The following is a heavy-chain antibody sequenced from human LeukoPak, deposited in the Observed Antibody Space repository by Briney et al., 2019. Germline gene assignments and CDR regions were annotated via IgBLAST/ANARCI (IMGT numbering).Heavy chain of an antibody. D-gene: IGHD3-22*01. CDR2: IHYSGST. J-gene: IGHJ4*02. CDR3: ARWGYFDSGGYFVVDY. V-gene: IGHV4-59*01. Sequence: PSETLSLTCTVSGGSISRYYWNWIRQPPGERLEWIGWIHYSGSTAYNPSLESRVTMSVDTSKNHISLKMTSVTAADTATYYCARWGYFDSGGYFVVDYWGQGALVTVSS. CDR1: GGSISRYY.